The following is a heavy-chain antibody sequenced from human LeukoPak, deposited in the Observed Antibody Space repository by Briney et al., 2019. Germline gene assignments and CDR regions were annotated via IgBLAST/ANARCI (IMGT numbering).Heavy chain of an antibody. CDR2: ISYDGSNK. V-gene: IGHV3-30*18. CDR1: GFTFSTYG. J-gene: IGHJ4*02. D-gene: IGHD5-18*01. CDR3: AKDGYSYGRRNSYYFDY. Sequence: GGSLRLSCAASGFTFSTYGMHWVRQAPGKGLEWVAVISYDGSNKYYADSVKGRFTISRDNSKNMLYLQMNSLRAEDTAVYYCAKDGYSYGRRNSYYFDYWGQGTLVTVSS.